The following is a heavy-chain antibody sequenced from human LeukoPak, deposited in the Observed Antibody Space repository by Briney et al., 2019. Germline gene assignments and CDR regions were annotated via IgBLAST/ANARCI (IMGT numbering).Heavy chain of an antibody. J-gene: IGHJ4*02. CDR3: TRDALFGSGRTHLDF. Sequence: GGSLRLPCAAWEFTFNRYWMSWLRQARGKGLEWVANIKNDGSEAHYVDSVKGRFTISRDNAKNSLSLQMNSLNVDDTGVYFCTRDALFGSGRTHLDFWSQGTLVSVSS. V-gene: IGHV3-7*04. D-gene: IGHD3-10*01. CDR2: IKNDGSEA. CDR1: EFTFNRYW.